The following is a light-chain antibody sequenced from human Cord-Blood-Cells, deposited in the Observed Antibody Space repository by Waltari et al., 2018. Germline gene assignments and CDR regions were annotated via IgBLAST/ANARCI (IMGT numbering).Light chain of an antibody. Sequence: QSGLTQPASVSGSPGQSITIPCTGTSSDVGGYNYVSWYQQHPGKAPKLMIYDVSKRPSGASNRFSGSKSGNTASLTISGLQAEDEADYYCSSYTSSSTLVFGGGTKLTVL. CDR2: DVS. CDR3: SSYTSSSTLV. J-gene: IGLJ3*02. V-gene: IGLV2-14*01. CDR1: SSDVGGYNY.